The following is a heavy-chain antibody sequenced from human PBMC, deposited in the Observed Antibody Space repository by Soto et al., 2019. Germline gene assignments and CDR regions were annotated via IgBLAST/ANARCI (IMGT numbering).Heavy chain of an antibody. Sequence: PGGSLRLSCAGSGFTFSNYYMNWVRQAPGKGLEWVSSISSSSTYIYYADSLKGRFTISRDNAKKSLYLHMNSLRAEDTAVYYCAKDQGSSWYEIDYWGQGTLVTVSS. CDR3: AKDQGSSWYEIDY. V-gene: IGHV3-21*04. J-gene: IGHJ4*02. CDR2: ISSSSTYI. D-gene: IGHD6-13*01. CDR1: GFTFSNYY.